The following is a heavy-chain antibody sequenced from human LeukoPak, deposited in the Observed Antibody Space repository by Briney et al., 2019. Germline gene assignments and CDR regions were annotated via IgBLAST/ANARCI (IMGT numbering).Heavy chain of an antibody. J-gene: IGHJ3*02. CDR1: GFTFSSYG. Sequence: GGSLRLSCAASGFTFSSYGMHWVCQAPGKGLEWVAVIWYDGSNKYYADSVKGRFTISRDNSKNTLYLQMNSLRAEDTAVYYCARDRDSSGWGAHLGAFDIWGQGTMVTVSS. D-gene: IGHD3-22*01. V-gene: IGHV3-33*01. CDR3: ARDRDSSGWGAHLGAFDI. CDR2: IWYDGSNK.